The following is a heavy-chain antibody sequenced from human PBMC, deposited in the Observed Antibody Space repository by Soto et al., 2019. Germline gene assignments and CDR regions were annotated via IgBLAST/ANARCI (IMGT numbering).Heavy chain of an antibody. D-gene: IGHD2-2*02. CDR1: GGSVSSDTHY. Sequence: QVQLQESGPGLVKPSETLSLTCTVSGGSVSSDTHYWSWIRQPPGKRLEWFGFIYSSGSTNYNPSLKSRVTMSEDTSKNQVSLKLRSVIVADTAVYHCARFVRSCSGTTCYTRADVCGQGTTVTVSS. CDR3: ARFVRSCSGTTCYTRADV. J-gene: IGHJ6*02. CDR2: IYSSGST. V-gene: IGHV4-61*01.